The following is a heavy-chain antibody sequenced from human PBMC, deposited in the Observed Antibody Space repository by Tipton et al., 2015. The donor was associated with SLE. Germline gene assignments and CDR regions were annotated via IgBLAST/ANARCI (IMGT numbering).Heavy chain of an antibody. D-gene: IGHD6-6*01. J-gene: IGHJ4*02. V-gene: IGHV4-59*11. CDR1: GGSLSSHY. CDR3: ARRPGSIAAQ. Sequence: LRLSCTVSGGSLSSHYWSWIRQPPGKGLEWVGYIYYSGSTNYNPSLKSRVTISVDTSKKQMSLKLSAVTAADTAVYYCARRPGSIAAQWGQGTLVTVSS. CDR2: IYYSGST.